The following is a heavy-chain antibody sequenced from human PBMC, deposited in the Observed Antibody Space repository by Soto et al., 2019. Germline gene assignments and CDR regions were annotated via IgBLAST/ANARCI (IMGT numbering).Heavy chain of an antibody. J-gene: IGHJ6*03. Sequence: QVQLVQSGAEVKKPGASVKVSCKVSGYTLTELSMHWVRQAPGKGLEWMGGFDPEDGETIYAQKFQGRVTMTEDTSTDAADMELSSLRSEDTAVYYCATDLVGCSGGSCHTGYYYYMDVWGKGTTVTVSS. CDR3: ATDLVGCSGGSCHTGYYYYMDV. CDR2: FDPEDGET. V-gene: IGHV1-24*01. CDR1: GYTLTELS. D-gene: IGHD2-15*01.